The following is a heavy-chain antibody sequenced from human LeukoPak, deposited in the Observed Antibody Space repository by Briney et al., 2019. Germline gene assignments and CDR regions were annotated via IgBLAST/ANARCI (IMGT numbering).Heavy chain of an antibody. CDR1: GFTFSSYG. Sequence: GGSLRLSCAASGFTFSSYGMHWVRQAPGKGLEWVAVISYDGSNKYYADSVKGRFTISRDNSKNTLYLQMNSLRAEDTAVYYCAKDPNGYYFDYWGQGTLVTVSS. J-gene: IGHJ4*02. CDR2: ISYDGSNK. V-gene: IGHV3-30*18. D-gene: IGHD2-2*03. CDR3: AKDPNGYYFDY.